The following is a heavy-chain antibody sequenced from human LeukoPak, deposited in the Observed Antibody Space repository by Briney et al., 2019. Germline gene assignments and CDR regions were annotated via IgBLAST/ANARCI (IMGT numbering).Heavy chain of an antibody. J-gene: IGHJ4*02. V-gene: IGHV4-61*08. CDR2: IYYSGST. CDR3: ARTAYSYGLYFDY. D-gene: IGHD5-18*01. CDR1: GGSISSGGYY. Sequence: SETLSLTCAVSGGSISSGGYYWSWIRQPPGKGLEWIGYIYYSGSTNYNPSLKSRVTISVDTSKNQFSLKLSSVTAADTAVYYCARTAYSYGLYFDYWGQGTLVTVSS.